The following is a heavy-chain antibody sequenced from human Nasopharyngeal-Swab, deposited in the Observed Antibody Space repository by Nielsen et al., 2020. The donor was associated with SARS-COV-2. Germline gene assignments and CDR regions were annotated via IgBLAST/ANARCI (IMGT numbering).Heavy chain of an antibody. CDR3: ARDLIVVVPAAMDVHWFDP. V-gene: IGHV3-21*01. J-gene: IGHJ5*02. Sequence: GESLKISCAASGFTFSSYSMNWVRQAPGKGLEWVSSISSSSSYIYYADSVKGRLTISRDNAKNSLYLQMNSLRAEDTAVYYCARDLIVVVPAAMDVHWFDPWGQGTLVTVSS. CDR2: ISSSSSYI. CDR1: GFTFSSYS. D-gene: IGHD2-2*01.